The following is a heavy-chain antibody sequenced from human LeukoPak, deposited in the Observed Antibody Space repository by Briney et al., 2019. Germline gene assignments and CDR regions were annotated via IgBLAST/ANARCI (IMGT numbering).Heavy chain of an antibody. V-gene: IGHV3-33*06. J-gene: IGHJ4*02. CDR3: AKVKEDSSGYTFDY. CDR1: GFTFSSYG. Sequence: GGSLRLSCAASGFTFSSYGMHWVRQAPGKGLEWVAVIWYDGSNKYYADSVKGRFTISRDNSKNTLYLQMNSLRAEDTAVYYCAKVKEDSSGYTFDYWGQGTLVTVSS. D-gene: IGHD3-22*01. CDR2: IWYDGSNK.